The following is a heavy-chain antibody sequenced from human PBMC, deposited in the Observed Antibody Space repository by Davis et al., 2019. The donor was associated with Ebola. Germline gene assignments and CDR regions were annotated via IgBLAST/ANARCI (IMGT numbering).Heavy chain of an antibody. CDR1: GGSISSGGFH. D-gene: IGHD4-17*01. CDR2: IYYSGST. Sequence: PSETLSLTCTVSGGSISSGGFHWSWIRLHPGKGLEWIGYIYYSGSTYYNPSLKSRVTISVDTSKNQFSLKLSSVTAADTAVYYCARDIRLRSVKLWYFDLWGRGTLVTVSS. J-gene: IGHJ2*01. V-gene: IGHV4-31*03. CDR3: ARDIRLRSVKLWYFDL.